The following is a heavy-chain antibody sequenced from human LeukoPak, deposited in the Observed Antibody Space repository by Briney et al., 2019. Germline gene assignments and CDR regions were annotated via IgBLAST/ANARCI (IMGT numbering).Heavy chain of an antibody. Sequence: GGSLRLSCAASRFTLSDYYMVWIRRAPGKCLEWVSYISNSGSSTKYADSVKGRFTIYRDNAKSSLSLQMNSVKPEDTAVYYCARADRTSWFDYWGQGTLVTVSS. D-gene: IGHD2-2*01. J-gene: IGHJ4*02. CDR3: ARADRTSWFDY. CDR1: RFTLSDYY. CDR2: ISNSGSST. V-gene: IGHV3-11*05.